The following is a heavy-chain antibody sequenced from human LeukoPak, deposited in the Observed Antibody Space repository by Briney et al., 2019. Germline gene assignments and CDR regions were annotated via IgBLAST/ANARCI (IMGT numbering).Heavy chain of an antibody. D-gene: IGHD6-19*01. Sequence: PSETLSLTCAVSGGSISSSNWWSWVRQPPGKGLEWIGEIYHSGNTNYNPSLKSRVTISVDTSKNQFSLKLSSVTAADTAVYYCARHSRTPGIAVAGRLDWGQGTLVTVSS. CDR3: ARHSRTPGIAVAGRLD. CDR1: GGSISSSNW. V-gene: IGHV4-4*02. CDR2: IYHSGNT. J-gene: IGHJ4*02.